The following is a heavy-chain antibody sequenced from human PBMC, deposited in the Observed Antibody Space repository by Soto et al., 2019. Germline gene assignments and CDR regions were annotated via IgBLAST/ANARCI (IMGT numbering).Heavy chain of an antibody. CDR1: GFTFDDYA. CDR3: VKDRGLVLSSYVDY. CDR2: ISWDSGSI. V-gene: IGHV3-9*01. J-gene: IGHJ4*02. D-gene: IGHD6-19*01. Sequence: EVQLVESGGGLVQPGRSLRLSCAASGFTFDDYAMHWVRQAPGKGLEWVSGISWDSGSIGYADSVKGRFTISRDNAKNSLYLQMNSLRAEDTALYYCVKDRGLVLSSYVDYWGQGTVVTVSS.